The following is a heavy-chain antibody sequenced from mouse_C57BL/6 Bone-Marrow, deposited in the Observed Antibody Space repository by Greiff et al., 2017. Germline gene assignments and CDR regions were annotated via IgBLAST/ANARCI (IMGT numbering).Heavy chain of an antibody. J-gene: IGHJ2*01. D-gene: IGHD1-1*01. CDR2: IDPSDSYT. CDR1: GYTFTSYW. V-gene: IGHV1-69*01. CDR3: ARSRYGSPYYFDY. Sequence: QVQLQQSGAELVMPGASVKLSCKASGYTFTSYWMHWVKQRPGQGLEWIGEIDPSDSYTNYNQKFKGKSTLTVDKSSSTAYMQLSSLTSEDSAVYYCARSRYGSPYYFDYWGQGTTLTVSS.